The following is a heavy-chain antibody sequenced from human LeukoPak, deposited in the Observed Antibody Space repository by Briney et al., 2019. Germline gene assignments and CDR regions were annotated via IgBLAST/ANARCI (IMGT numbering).Heavy chain of an antibody. Sequence: GGSLRLSCAASGFTFSSYGMHWVRQAPGKGLEWVAVTSYDGSNKYYADSVKGRFTISRDNSKNMLYLQMNSLRAEDTAVYYCAKAGMATYFEREDYWGQGTLVTVSS. CDR1: GFTFSSYG. J-gene: IGHJ4*02. V-gene: IGHV3-30*18. CDR3: AKAGMATYFEREDY. D-gene: IGHD5-24*01. CDR2: TSYDGSNK.